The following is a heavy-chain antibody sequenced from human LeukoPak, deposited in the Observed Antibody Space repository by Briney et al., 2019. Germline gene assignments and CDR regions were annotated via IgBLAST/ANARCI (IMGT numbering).Heavy chain of an antibody. CDR3: ARVGYCSGGSCVPFDY. D-gene: IGHD2-15*01. Sequence: SETLSLTCAVYGGSFSDYDWSWSRQAPGKGLQWIGEINESGTTNCDPSLKSRVTMSIDTSKNQFSLKLSSVTAADTAVYYCARVGYCSGGSCVPFDYWGQGTLVTVSS. CDR2: INESGTT. V-gene: IGHV4-34*01. J-gene: IGHJ4*02. CDR1: GGSFSDYD.